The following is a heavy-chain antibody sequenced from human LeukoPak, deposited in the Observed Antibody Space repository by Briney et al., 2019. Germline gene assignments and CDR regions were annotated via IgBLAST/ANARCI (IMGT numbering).Heavy chain of an antibody. V-gene: IGHV3-30*03. D-gene: IGHD2-21*02. J-gene: IGHJ6*02. Sequence: GRSLRLSCAASGFTFSSYGMHWVRQAPGKGLEWVAVISYDGSNKYYADSVKGRFTISRDNSKNTLYLQMNSLRAEDTAVYYCARDRMTLYYYGMDVWGQGTTVTVSS. CDR2: ISYDGSNK. CDR3: ARDRMTLYYYGMDV. CDR1: GFTFSSYG.